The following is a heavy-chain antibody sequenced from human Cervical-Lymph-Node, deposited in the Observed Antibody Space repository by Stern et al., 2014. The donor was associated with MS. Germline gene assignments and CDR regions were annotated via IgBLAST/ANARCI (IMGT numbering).Heavy chain of an antibody. J-gene: IGHJ3*02. D-gene: IGHD2-15*01. CDR1: GFTFSTYW. CDR2: INGDESST. CDR3: ARGVMVAATYAFDI. V-gene: IGHV3-74*01. Sequence: EVQLVESGGDLVQHGGSLRLSCAASGFTFSTYWMHWVRQAPGKGLVWVSRINGDESSTTYADSGKGRFSISRDNAKNTLYLQMNSLRAEDTAVYYCARGVMVAATYAFDIWGQGTMVTISS.